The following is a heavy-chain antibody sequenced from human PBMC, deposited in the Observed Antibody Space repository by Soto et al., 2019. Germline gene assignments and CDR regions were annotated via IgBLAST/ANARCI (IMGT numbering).Heavy chain of an antibody. V-gene: IGHV1-69*13. D-gene: IGHD2-2*01. CDR2: IIPIFGTA. CDR3: ASDCSSTSCYLGSGYYYYYGMDV. J-gene: IGHJ6*02. CDR1: GGTFSSYA. Sequence: SVKVSCKASGGTFSSYAISWVRQAPGQGLEWMGGIIPIFGTANYAQKFQGRVTITADESTSTAYMELSSLRSEDAAVYYCASDCSSTSCYLGSGYYYYYGMDVWGQGTTVTVSS.